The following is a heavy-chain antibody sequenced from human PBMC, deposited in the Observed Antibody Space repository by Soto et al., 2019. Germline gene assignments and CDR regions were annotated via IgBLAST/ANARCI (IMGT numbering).Heavy chain of an antibody. CDR2: ISGSGGST. J-gene: IGHJ5*02. CDR3: AKDWAYCTNGVCYDWFDP. V-gene: IGHV3-23*01. D-gene: IGHD2-8*01. Sequence: GGSLRLSCAASGFTFSSYAMSWVRQAPGKGLEWVSAISGSGGSTYYADSVKGRFTISRANSKNTLYLQMNSLRAEDTAVDYCAKDWAYCTNGVCYDWFDPWGQGTLVTVSS. CDR1: GFTFSSYA.